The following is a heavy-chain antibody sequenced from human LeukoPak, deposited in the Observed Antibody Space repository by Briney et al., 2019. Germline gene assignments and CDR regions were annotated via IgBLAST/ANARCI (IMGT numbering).Heavy chain of an antibody. CDR3: AKDLLYYDSSGLT. CDR1: GFTFSSYD. J-gene: IGHJ5*02. D-gene: IGHD3-22*01. Sequence: GGSLRLSCAASGFTFSSYDMHWVRQAPGKGLEWVAAILYDGSNKEYAASVKGRFTISRDNSKNTLYLQMSSLRAEDTAVYYCAKDLLYYDSSGLTWGQGTLVTVSS. V-gene: IGHV3-30*18. CDR2: ILYDGSNK.